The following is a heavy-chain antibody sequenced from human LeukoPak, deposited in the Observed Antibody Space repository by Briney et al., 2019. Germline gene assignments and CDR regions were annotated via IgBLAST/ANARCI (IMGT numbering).Heavy chain of an antibody. V-gene: IGHV1-69*06. J-gene: IGHJ5*02. Sequence: SVKVSCKASGGTFSSYAISWVRQAPGQGLEWMGGIIPIFGTANYAQKFQGRVTITADKSTSTAYMELSSLRSEDTAVYYCARDHYYDRSNWFDPWGQGTLVTVSS. CDR3: ARDHYYDRSNWFDP. CDR2: IIPIFGTA. CDR1: GGTFSSYA. D-gene: IGHD3-22*01.